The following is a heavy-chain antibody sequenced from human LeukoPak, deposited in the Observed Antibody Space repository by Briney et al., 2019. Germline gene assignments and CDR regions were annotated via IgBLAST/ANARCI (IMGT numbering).Heavy chain of an antibody. CDR3: ARGLCWIAAACGMDV. CDR1: GGSFSGYY. Sequence: SETLSLTCAVYGGSFSGYYWSWIRQPPGKGLEWIGEINHSGSTNYNPSLRSRVTISVDTSKNQFSLKLSSVTAADTAVYYYARGLCWIAAACGMDVWGKGTTVTVSS. V-gene: IGHV4-34*01. CDR2: INHSGST. D-gene: IGHD6-13*01. J-gene: IGHJ6*04.